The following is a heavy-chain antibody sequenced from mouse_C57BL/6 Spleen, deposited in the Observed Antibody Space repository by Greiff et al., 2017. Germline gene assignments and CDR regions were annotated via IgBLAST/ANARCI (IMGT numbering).Heavy chain of an antibody. V-gene: IGHV1-55*01. J-gene: IGHJ4*01. Sequence: QVQLQQSGAELVKPGASVKMSCKASGYTFTSYWITWVKQRPGQGLEWIGDIYPGSGSTNYNEKFKSKATLTVDTSSSTAYMQLSSLTSEDSAVYYCARVGDFITTVVDAMDYWGQGTSVTVSS. CDR2: IYPGSGST. D-gene: IGHD1-1*01. CDR3: ARVGDFITTVVDAMDY. CDR1: GYTFTSYW.